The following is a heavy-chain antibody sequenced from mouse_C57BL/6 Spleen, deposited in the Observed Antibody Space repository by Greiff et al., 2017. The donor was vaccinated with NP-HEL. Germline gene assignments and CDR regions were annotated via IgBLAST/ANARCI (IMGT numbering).Heavy chain of an antibody. CDR3: ASGTGTGFAY. CDR1: GFSLTSYG. D-gene: IGHD4-1*01. V-gene: IGHV2-6*01. Sequence: VKLQESGPGLVAPSQSLSITCTVSGFSLTSYGVDWVRQSPGKGLEWLGVIWGVGSTNYNSALKSRLSISKDNSKSQVFLKMNSLQTDDTAMYYCASGTGTGFAYWGQGTLVTVSA. CDR2: IWGVGST. J-gene: IGHJ3*01.